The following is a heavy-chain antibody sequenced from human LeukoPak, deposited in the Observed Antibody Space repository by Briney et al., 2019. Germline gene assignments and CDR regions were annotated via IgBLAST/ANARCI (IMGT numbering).Heavy chain of an antibody. D-gene: IGHD3-22*01. CDR1: GGSFSGYY. CDR3: ARLGSYDSSGYYYYIDY. J-gene: IGHJ4*02. V-gene: IGHV4-34*01. CDR2: INHSGST. Sequence: SETLSLTCAVYGGSFSGYYWSWIRQPPGKGLEWIGEINHSGSTNYNPSLKSRVTISVDTSKNQFSLKLSSVTAADTAVYYCARLGSYDSSGYYYYIDYWGQGTLVTVSS.